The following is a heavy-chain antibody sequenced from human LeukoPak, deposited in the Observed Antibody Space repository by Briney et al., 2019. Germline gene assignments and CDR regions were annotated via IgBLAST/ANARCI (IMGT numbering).Heavy chain of an antibody. V-gene: IGHV4-4*09. CDR3: ARHGSSEKLYYYYYMDV. CDR1: GVSISSYY. D-gene: IGHD5-18*01. CDR2: IYTSGST. J-gene: IGHJ6*03. Sequence: SETLSLTCTVSGVSISSYYWSWIRQPPGKGLEWIGYIYTSGSTNYNPSLKSRVTISVDTSKNQFSLKLSSVTAADTAVYYCARHGSSEKLYYYYYMDVWGKGTTVTVSS.